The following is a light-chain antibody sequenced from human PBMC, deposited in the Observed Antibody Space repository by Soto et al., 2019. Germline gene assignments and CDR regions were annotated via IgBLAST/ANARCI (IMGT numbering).Light chain of an antibody. Sequence: QSVLTQPPSVSGAPRQRVTISCSGSSSNIGSNAVNWYQQFPGKAPKLLIYYDDLVASGVSARFSGSKSGTSASLAISGLQSEDEADYYCAACDYSTKSHVFGTGTKVTVL. CDR3: AACDYSTKSHV. J-gene: IGLJ1*01. V-gene: IGLV1-36*01. CDR1: SSNIGSNA. CDR2: YDD.